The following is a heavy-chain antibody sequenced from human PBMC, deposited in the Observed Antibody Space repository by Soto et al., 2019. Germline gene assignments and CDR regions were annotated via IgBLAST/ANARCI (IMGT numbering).Heavy chain of an antibody. CDR2: IYYSGST. D-gene: IGHD3-9*01. CDR1: GGSISSYY. Sequence: SETLSLTCTVSGGSISSYYWSWIRQPPGKGLEWIGYIYYSGSTNYNPSLKSRVTISVDTSKNQFSLKLSSVTAADTAVYYCARLYFDILTGYPTAGWFDPWGQGTLVTVS. J-gene: IGHJ5*02. V-gene: IGHV4-59*08. CDR3: ARLYFDILTGYPTAGWFDP.